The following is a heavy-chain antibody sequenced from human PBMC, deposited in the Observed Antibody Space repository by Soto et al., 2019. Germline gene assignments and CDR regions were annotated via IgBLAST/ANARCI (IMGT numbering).Heavy chain of an antibody. CDR3: AREETAWPLAYGLDV. Sequence: GGSLRLSCAASGFTFDDYTMHWVRQAPGKGLEWVSLISWDGGSTYYADSVKGRFTISRDNAKNSVSLQMNSLRDEDTAVYYCAREETAWPLAYGLDVWGQGTTVTVSS. CDR1: GFTFDDYT. J-gene: IGHJ6*02. D-gene: IGHD2-21*02. V-gene: IGHV3-43*01. CDR2: ISWDGGST.